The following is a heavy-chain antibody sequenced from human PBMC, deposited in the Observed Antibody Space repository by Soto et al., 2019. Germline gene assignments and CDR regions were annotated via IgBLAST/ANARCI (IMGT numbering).Heavy chain of an antibody. J-gene: IGHJ4*02. CDR3: AKRDSSGWFYFDY. V-gene: IGHV3-23*01. CDR1: GFTFSSYA. CDR2: VIDTGAST. Sequence: EVLLLESGGGLVQPGGSLRLSCAASGFTFSSYAMSWVRQAPGRGLEWVSTVIDTGASTYYADSVKGRFTISRDNYKNTLYLQMNSLRAEDTAIYYCAKRDSSGWFYFDYWGQGTLVTVSS. D-gene: IGHD6-19*01.